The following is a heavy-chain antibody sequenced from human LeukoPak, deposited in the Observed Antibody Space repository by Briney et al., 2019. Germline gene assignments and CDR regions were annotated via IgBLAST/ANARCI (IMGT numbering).Heavy chain of an antibody. Sequence: ASVKVSCKAFGYTFTGYYMHWVRQAPGQGLEWMGWIHPNSGGTNYAQKFQDRVTMTRDTSITTAYMELSRLRSDDTAVYYCARATYYGTSAYHYYFDYWGQGTLVTVSS. V-gene: IGHV1-2*02. D-gene: IGHD3-22*01. CDR2: IHPNSGGT. CDR1: GYTFTGYY. CDR3: ARATYYGTSAYHYYFDY. J-gene: IGHJ4*02.